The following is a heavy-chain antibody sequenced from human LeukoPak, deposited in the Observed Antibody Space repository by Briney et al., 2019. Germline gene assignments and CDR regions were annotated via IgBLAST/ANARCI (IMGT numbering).Heavy chain of an antibody. J-gene: IGHJ5*02. CDR1: GFNFNDYT. Sequence: GGSLRLSCAASGFNFNDYTMHWVRQAPGKGLEWGAVISYDGRGKFYADSVRGRFIISRDNLKSTLYLQMNSLRADDTAVYYCAREFLPHGDSVNWAHNLFDHWGQGVLVTVSS. CDR3: AREFLPHGDSVNWAHNLFDH. V-gene: IGHV3-30*04. D-gene: IGHD2-21*02. CDR2: ISYDGRGK.